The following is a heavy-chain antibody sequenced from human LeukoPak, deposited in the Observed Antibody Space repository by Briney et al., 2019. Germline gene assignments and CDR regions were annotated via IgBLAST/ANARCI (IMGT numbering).Heavy chain of an antibody. CDR1: GGSISSSSYY. J-gene: IGHJ4*02. V-gene: IGHV4-39*01. CDR2: IYYSGST. D-gene: IGHD6-13*01. Sequence: SETLSLTCTVSGGSISSSSYYWGWIRQPPGKGLEWIGSIYYSGSTYYNPSLKSRVTISVDTSKNQFSLKLSSVTAADTAVYYCAPLGKKKRVKAAAGTKTFDYGGGGTLATSSS. CDR3: APLGKKKRVKAAAGTKTFDY.